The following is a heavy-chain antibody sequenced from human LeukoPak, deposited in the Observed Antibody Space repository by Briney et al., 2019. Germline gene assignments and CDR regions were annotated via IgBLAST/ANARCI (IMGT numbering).Heavy chain of an antibody. CDR3: ARDGRIQLWDYFDY. V-gene: IGHV3-7*03. CDR2: IKQDGSEK. J-gene: IGHJ4*02. CDR1: GFTFSNYW. D-gene: IGHD5-18*01. Sequence: GGSLRLSCAASGFTFSNYWMTWVRQAPGKGLEWVANIKQDGSEKYYVDSVKGRFTISRDNAKNSLYLQMNSLRAEDTAVYYCARDGRIQLWDYFDYWGQGTLVTVSS.